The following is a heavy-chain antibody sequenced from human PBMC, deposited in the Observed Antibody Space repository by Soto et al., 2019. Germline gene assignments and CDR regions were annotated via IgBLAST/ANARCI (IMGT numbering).Heavy chain of an antibody. D-gene: IGHD3-3*01. CDR2: IVVGSGNT. V-gene: IGHV1-58*02. J-gene: IGHJ2*01. Sequence: QMQLVQSGPEVKKPGTSVKVSCTASGFTFTSSAMQWVRQARGQRLEWIGWIVVGSGNTNYAQKFQERVTIIRDMSTSTAYMELSSLGSEDTAVYYCAADGDPGVVEDWYFDLWGRGTLVTVSS. CDR1: GFTFTSSA. CDR3: AADGDPGVVEDWYFDL.